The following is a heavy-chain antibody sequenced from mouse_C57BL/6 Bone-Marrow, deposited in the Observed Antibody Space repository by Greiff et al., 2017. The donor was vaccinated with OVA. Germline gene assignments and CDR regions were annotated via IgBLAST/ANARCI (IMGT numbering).Heavy chain of an antibody. CDR2: IDPETGGT. D-gene: IGHD2-5*01. CDR1: GYTFTDYE. Sequence: QVQLQQSGAELVRPGASVTLSCKASGYTFTDYEMHWVKQTPVHGLEWIGAIDPETGGTAYNQKFKGKAILTADTSSSTAYMESRSLTSEDSAVYYCTRGYSNYYAMDYWGQGTSVTVSS. CDR3: TRGYSNYYAMDY. V-gene: IGHV1-15*01. J-gene: IGHJ4*01.